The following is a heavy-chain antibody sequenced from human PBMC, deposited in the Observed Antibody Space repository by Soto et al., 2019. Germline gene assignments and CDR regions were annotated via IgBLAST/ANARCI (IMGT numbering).Heavy chain of an antibody. CDR1: GYTFTSYD. V-gene: IGHV1-8*01. Sequence: ASVKVSCKASGYTFTSYDINWVRQATGQGLEWMGWMNPNSGNTGYAQKFQGRVTMTRDTSASTAYMELNSLKSEDTAIYYCARDTGYTFGSLNYWGPGTLVTVSS. J-gene: IGHJ4*02. CDR2: MNPNSGNT. CDR3: ARDTGYTFGSLNY. D-gene: IGHD5-18*01.